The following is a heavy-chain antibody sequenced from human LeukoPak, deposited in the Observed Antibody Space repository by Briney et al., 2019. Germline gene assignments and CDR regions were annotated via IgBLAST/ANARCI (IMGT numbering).Heavy chain of an antibody. J-gene: IGHJ4*02. CDR1: GCSISSSSYY. V-gene: IGHV4-39*01. Sequence: SETLSLTCTVSGCSISSSSYYWGWIRQPPGKGLEWIGSNYYSGSTYYNPSLKSRDTISVDTSENQFSLKLSSVTAADTAVYYCARQMGYFDILAPPVYWGQGTLVTVSS. D-gene: IGHD3-9*01. CDR2: NYYSGST. CDR3: ARQMGYFDILAPPVY.